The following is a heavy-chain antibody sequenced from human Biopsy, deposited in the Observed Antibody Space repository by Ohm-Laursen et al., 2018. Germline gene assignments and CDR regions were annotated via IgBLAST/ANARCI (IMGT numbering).Heavy chain of an antibody. D-gene: IGHD2-21*02. J-gene: IGHJ5*02. CDR3: SREQHYYSA. V-gene: IGHV1-2*06. CDR1: GYTFTDDQ. Sequence: ASVKVSCKPTGYTFTDDQIHWVREAPGQGLEWMGLVNPKKGDTRYAQKFQGRVTMTSDVSVATAYMELTGLTSDDMAVYFCSREQHYYSAWGQGTLVTVSS. CDR2: VNPKKGDT.